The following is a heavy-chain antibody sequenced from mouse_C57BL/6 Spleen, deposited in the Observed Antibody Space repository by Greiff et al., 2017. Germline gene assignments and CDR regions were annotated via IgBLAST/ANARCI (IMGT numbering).Heavy chain of an antibody. CDR1: GYTFTDYA. J-gene: IGHJ4*01. V-gene: IGHV1-67*01. Sequence: QVQLKESGPELVRPGVSVKISCKGSGYTFTDYAMHWVKQSHAKSLEWIGVISTYYGDASYNQKFKDKATMTVDKSSSTAYMELARLTSEDSAVYYCARDDDGYYQNSYYYAMDYWGQGTSVTVSS. CDR2: ISTYYGDA. D-gene: IGHD2-3*01. CDR3: ARDDDGYYQNSYYYAMDY.